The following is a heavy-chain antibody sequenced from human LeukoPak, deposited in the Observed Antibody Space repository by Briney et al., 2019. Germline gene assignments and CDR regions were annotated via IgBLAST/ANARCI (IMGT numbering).Heavy chain of an antibody. D-gene: IGHD5-24*01. V-gene: IGHV3-21*01. Sequence: GGSLRLSCAASGFAFGDFSINWVRQAPGKGLEWVSAISSTGAYMYYADSVRGRFTISRDNAKNTLFLQMTGLTAEDTAVYYCAPRDRHGHWGQETQVIVSS. CDR1: GFAFGDFS. CDR2: ISSTGAYM. CDR3: APRDRHGH. J-gene: IGHJ4*02.